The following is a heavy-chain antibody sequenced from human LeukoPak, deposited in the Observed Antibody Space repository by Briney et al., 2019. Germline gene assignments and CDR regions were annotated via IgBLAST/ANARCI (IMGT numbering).Heavy chain of an antibody. V-gene: IGHV4-39*01. CDR2: VYYNGDT. J-gene: IGHJ4*02. D-gene: IGHD4-11*01. CDR3: ARHKAYSDYVSD. Sequence: SETLSLTCIVSGGXISSSSQYWGWIRQPPGKGLEWLGSVYYNGDTYYNPSLKSRAITSVDTSRNQFSLRLSSVTAADMAIYYCARHKAYSDYVSDWGQGTLVTVSS. CDR1: GGXISSSSQY.